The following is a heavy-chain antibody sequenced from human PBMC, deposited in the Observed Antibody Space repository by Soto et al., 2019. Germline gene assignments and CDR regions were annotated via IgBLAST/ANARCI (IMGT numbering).Heavy chain of an antibody. CDR2: TYYRSKWYN. D-gene: IGHD6-13*01. Sequence: TQTLSITCAISGDSVSSNSAAWNWIRQSPSRGLEWLGRTYYRSKWYNDYAVSVKSRITINPDTSKNQFSLQLNSVTPEDTAVYYCAREYSSSWNYYYYYYGMDVWGQGTTVTVSS. J-gene: IGHJ6*02. CDR1: GDSVSSNSAA. V-gene: IGHV6-1*01. CDR3: AREYSSSWNYYYYYYGMDV.